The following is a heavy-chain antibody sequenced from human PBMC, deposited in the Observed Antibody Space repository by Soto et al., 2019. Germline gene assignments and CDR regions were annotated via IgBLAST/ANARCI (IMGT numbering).Heavy chain of an antibody. D-gene: IGHD6-19*01. CDR2: ISWNSGSI. CDR1: GFTFDDYA. V-gene: IGHV3-9*01. Sequence: EVQLVESGGGLVQPGRSLRLSCAASGFTFDDYAMHWVRQAPGKGLEWVSGISWNSGSIGYADSVKARFTISRDNAKNSLYLQMYSLRAEDTSVYYCAKGGWYEGIAEYFQHWGQGTLVTVSS. CDR3: AKGGWYEGIAEYFQH. J-gene: IGHJ1*01.